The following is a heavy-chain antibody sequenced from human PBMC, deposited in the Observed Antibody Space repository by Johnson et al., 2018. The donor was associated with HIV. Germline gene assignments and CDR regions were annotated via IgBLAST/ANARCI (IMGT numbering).Heavy chain of an antibody. CDR3: AKDRYIKGASTGFDI. J-gene: IGHJ3*02. CDR1: GFTFSDYY. CDR2: INWNGGST. Sequence: VTLVESGGGLVKPGGSLRLSCVASGFTFSDYYMTWIRQAPGKGLEWVSGINWNGGSTAYADSVRGRFTISRDNAKNSLYLQMNSMRAEDTAVYYCAKDRYIKGASTGFDIWGQGTMVTVSS. D-gene: IGHD1-26*01. V-gene: IGHV3-20*04.